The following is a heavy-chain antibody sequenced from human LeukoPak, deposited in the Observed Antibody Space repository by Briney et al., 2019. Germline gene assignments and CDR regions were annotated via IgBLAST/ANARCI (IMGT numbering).Heavy chain of an antibody. J-gene: IGHJ4*02. Sequence: PSQTLSLTCTVSGGSISSGDYYWSWIRQPPGKGLEWIGYIYHSGSTYYTPSLKSRLSMSLDTSSNQFSLNLSSVTAADTAVYYCAREAYGDSGGYFDSWGQGTLVTVSS. D-gene: IGHD4-17*01. CDR1: GGSISSGDYY. CDR3: AREAYGDSGGYFDS. CDR2: IYHSGST. V-gene: IGHV4-30-4*01.